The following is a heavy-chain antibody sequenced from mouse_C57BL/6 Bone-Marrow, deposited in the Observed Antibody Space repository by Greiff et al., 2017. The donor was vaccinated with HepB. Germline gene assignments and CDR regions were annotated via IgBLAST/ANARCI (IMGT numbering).Heavy chain of an antibody. D-gene: IGHD1-1*01. Sequence: EVKLVESGGGLVKPGGSLKLSCAASGFTFSSYAMSWVRQTPEKRLEWVATISDGGSYTYYPDNVKGRFTISRDNAKNNLYLQMSHLKSEDTAMYYCARDRGYYYGTWFAYWGQGTLVTVSA. CDR1: GFTFSSYA. CDR2: ISDGGSYT. V-gene: IGHV5-4*01. J-gene: IGHJ3*01. CDR3: ARDRGYYYGTWFAY.